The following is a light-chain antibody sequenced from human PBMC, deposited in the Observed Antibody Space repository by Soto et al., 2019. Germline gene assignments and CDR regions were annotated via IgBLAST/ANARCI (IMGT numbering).Light chain of an antibody. CDR1: QTVRDGY. J-gene: IGKJ2*01. Sequence: DIVLTQSPGTPSLSPGERATLSCRASQTVRDGYLAWYRQKPGQAPRLFIYGASARATGIPDRFSGSGSGTDFTLTISGLEPEDFAVYYCQQYGVSMFTFGQGAKLEIK. V-gene: IGKV3-20*01. CDR2: GAS. CDR3: QQYGVSMFT.